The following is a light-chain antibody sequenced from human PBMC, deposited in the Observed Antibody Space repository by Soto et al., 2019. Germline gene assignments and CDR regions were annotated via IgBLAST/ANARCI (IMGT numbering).Light chain of an antibody. Sequence: DIQMTQSPSTLSASVGDSFTITCRASQTISTCLTWYQQKPGKAPKLLIYDASSLEGGVPSRFSGSGSGTEFTLTISGLQPDDFATYYCQQYNSFSWTFGQGTKVDI. V-gene: IGKV1-5*01. J-gene: IGKJ1*01. CDR2: DAS. CDR1: QTISTC. CDR3: QQYNSFSWT.